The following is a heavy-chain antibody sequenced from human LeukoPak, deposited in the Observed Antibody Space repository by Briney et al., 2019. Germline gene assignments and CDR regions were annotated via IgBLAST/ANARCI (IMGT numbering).Heavy chain of an antibody. J-gene: IGHJ1*01. CDR2: IHHSGST. CDR3: ASFYYYDSSGYSNYYFQH. D-gene: IGHD3-22*01. CDR1: GGSISSSNW. Sequence: PSGTLSLTCAVSGGSISSSNWWSWVRQPPGKGLEWIGEIHHSGSTNYSPSLKSRVTISVDKSKNQFSLKLSSVTAADTAVYYCASFYYYDSSGYSNYYFQHWGQGTLVTVSS. V-gene: IGHV4-4*02.